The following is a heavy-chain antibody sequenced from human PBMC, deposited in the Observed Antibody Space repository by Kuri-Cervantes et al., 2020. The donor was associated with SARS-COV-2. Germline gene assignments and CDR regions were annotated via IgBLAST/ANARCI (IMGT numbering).Heavy chain of an antibody. Sequence: SETLSLTCTVSGGSISSYYWSWIRQPPGKGLEWIGYIYYSGSTNYNPSLKSRVTISVDTSKNQFSLKLSSVTAADTAVYYCATNYYGSGSYYYGMDVWGQGTTVTVSS. CDR3: ATNYYGSGSYYYGMDV. V-gene: IGHV4-59*12. J-gene: IGHJ6*02. CDR1: GGSISSYY. CDR2: IYYSGST. D-gene: IGHD3-10*01.